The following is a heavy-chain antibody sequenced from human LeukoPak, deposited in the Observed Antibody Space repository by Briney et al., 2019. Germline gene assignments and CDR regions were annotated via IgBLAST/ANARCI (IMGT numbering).Heavy chain of an antibody. Sequence: GGSLRLSCAASGFTFSSYAMSWVRQAPGKGLEWVGRIKSETDGGTTDYAAPVKGRSTISRDDSKNILYLQMNSLKIEDTAVYYCSTGHLDYWGQGILVTVSS. V-gene: IGHV3-15*01. J-gene: IGHJ4*02. CDR2: IKSETDGGTT. CDR1: GFTFSSYA. CDR3: STGHLDY.